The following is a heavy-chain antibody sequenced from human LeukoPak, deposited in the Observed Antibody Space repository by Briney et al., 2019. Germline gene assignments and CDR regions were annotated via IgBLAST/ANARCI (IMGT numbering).Heavy chain of an antibody. CDR2: INPNSGGT. CDR3: ARDLRAWLQSFGSFI. D-gene: IGHD5-24*01. V-gene: IGHV1-2*02. J-gene: IGHJ4*02. Sequence: ASVKVSCKASGYTFTGYYMHWVRQAPGQGLEWMGWINPNSGGTNYAQKFQGRVTMTRDTSTSTVYMELSSLRSEDTAVYYCARDLRAWLQSFGSFIWGQGTLVTVSS. CDR1: GYTFTGYY.